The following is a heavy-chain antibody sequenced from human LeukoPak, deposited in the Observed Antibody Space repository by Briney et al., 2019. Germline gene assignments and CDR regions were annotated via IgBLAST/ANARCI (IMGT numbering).Heavy chain of an antibody. D-gene: IGHD2-8*01. V-gene: IGHV3-11*05. Sequence: PGGSLRLSCAASGFMFSDYFKSWNRQAPGKELEWISYISSNSKYTKYADSVKGRFTISRDNAKKSLYLQMNSLRAEDTAVYYCARDNGNKYYFDYWGQGTLVTVSS. J-gene: IGHJ4*02. CDR1: GFMFSDYF. CDR3: ARDNGNKYYFDY. CDR2: ISSNSKYT.